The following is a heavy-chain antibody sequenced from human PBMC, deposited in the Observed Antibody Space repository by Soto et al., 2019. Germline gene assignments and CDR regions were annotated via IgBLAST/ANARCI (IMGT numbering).Heavy chain of an antibody. CDR2: IYYSGST. V-gene: IGHV4-59*01. J-gene: IGHJ6*02. CDR3: AREPTKPSSSSSNYYYGMDV. D-gene: IGHD6-6*01. CDR1: GGSISSYY. Sequence: SETLSLTCTVSGGSISSYYWSWIRQPPGKGLEWIGYIYYSGSTNYNPSLKSRVTISVDTSKNQFSLKLSSVTAADTAVYYCAREPTKPSSSSSNYYYGMDVWGQGTTVTVSS.